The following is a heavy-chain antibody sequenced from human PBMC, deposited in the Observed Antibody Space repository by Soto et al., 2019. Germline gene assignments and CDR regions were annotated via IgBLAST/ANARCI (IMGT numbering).Heavy chain of an antibody. CDR2: ISGYNGDT. Sequence: QVQLVQSGAEVTKPGASVTVSCETSGYTFSNYGITWVRQAPGQGLEWMGWISGYNGDTNYPEKLQGRVTMTTDTSTSTVYMELRNLRSDDTAMYYCARDHSSSWHEFDYWGQGTLVTVSS. D-gene: IGHD6-13*01. J-gene: IGHJ4*02. V-gene: IGHV1-18*01. CDR3: ARDHSSSWHEFDY. CDR1: GYTFSNYG.